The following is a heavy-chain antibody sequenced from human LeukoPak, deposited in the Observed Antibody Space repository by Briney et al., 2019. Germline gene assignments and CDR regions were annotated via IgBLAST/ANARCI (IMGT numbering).Heavy chain of an antibody. V-gene: IGHV4-59*02. D-gene: IGHD3-22*01. CDR3: ARVGDTSSYYYYFDY. CDR1: GGSVSGHY. Sequence: PSETLSLTCSVSGGSVSGHYWSWIRQPPGKGLEWIGYVNSSGSTSYNPSLKSRVTILVDTSQNQFSLKLTSGTAADTAVYYCARVGDTSSYYYYFDYWGQGTLVTASS. J-gene: IGHJ4*02. CDR2: VNSSGST.